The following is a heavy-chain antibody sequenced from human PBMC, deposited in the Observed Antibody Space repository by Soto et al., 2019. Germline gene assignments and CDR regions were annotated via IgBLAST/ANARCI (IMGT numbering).Heavy chain of an antibody. CDR2: ITASGGNT. V-gene: IGHV3-23*01. J-gene: IGHJ4*02. Sequence: TGGSLRLSCAASGFTFSSYAMSWVRQAPGKGLEWVSTITASGGNTYYADSVKGRFTISRDNSKNTLYLQMNSLRAEDTAVYYCAKGTGGWYIGCYFDYWGQGTLATVSS. CDR3: AKGTGGWYIGCYFDY. CDR1: GFTFSSYA. D-gene: IGHD6-19*01.